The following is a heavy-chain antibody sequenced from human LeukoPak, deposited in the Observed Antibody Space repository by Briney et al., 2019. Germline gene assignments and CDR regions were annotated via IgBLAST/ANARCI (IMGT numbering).Heavy chain of an antibody. J-gene: IGHJ4*02. CDR3: ARGKYYYDSRGTEHIDY. D-gene: IGHD3-22*01. Sequence: ASVTVSFKASGYTFTSYYMHWVRQAPGQGLEWMGIINPSGGSTSYAQKFQGRVTMTRDTSTSTVYMELSSLRSEDTAVYYCARGKYYYDSRGTEHIDYWGQGTLVTVSS. CDR2: INPSGGST. CDR1: GYTFTSYY. V-gene: IGHV1-46*01.